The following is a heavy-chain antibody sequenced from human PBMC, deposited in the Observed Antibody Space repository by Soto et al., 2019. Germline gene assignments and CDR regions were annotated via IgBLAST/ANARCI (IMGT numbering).Heavy chain of an antibody. J-gene: IGHJ4*02. Sequence: GGSLRLSCAASGFTFSSYAMSWVRQAPGKGLEWVSAISGSGGSTYYADSVKGRFTISRDNSKNTLYLQMNSLRAEDTAVYYCAKNDYIWGSYRPNTYYFDYWGQGTLVTVSS. D-gene: IGHD3-16*02. CDR2: ISGSGGST. CDR3: AKNDYIWGSYRPNTYYFDY. V-gene: IGHV3-23*01. CDR1: GFTFSSYA.